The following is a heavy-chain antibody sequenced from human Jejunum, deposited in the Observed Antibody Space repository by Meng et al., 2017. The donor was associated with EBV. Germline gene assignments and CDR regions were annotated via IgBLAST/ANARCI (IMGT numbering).Heavy chain of an antibody. CDR2: MNPNSGNT. V-gene: IGHV1-8*01. J-gene: IGHJ4*02. Sequence: LCQCGYESKKTGAPMKSSCKAFGYTFNSYNIHWVRQATGQGLGWMGWMNPNSGNTGYAQKFQGRVTMTRNTSISTAYMELSSLRSEDTAVYYCARGRVWGSYQDYWGQGTLVTVSS. CDR1: GYTFNSYN. CDR3: ARGRVWGSYQDY. D-gene: IGHD3-16*02.